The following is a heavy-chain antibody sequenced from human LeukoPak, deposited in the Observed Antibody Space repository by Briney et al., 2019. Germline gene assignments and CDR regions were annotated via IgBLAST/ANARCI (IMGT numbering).Heavy chain of an antibody. J-gene: IGHJ5*02. Sequence: ASVKVSCKASGYTFTSYGISWGRQAPGQGLEWMGWISAYSGNTNYAQKLQGRVTMTTDTSTSTAYMELRSLRSDDTAVYYCAREYQLRPNWFDPWGQGTLVTVSS. CDR1: GYTFTSYG. CDR2: ISAYSGNT. CDR3: AREYQLRPNWFDP. V-gene: IGHV1-18*01. D-gene: IGHD2-2*01.